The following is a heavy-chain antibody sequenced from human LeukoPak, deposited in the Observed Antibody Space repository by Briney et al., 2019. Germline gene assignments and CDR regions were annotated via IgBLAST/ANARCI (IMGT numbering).Heavy chain of an antibody. J-gene: IGHJ3*02. D-gene: IGHD3-22*01. CDR3: AKPAGGMIVVVIGAFDI. Sequence: GGSLRLSCAASGFTFSSYAMSWVRQAPGKGLEWVSAISGSGGSTYYADSVKGRFTISRDNSKNTLYLQMNSLRAGDTAVYYCAKPAGGMIVVVIGAFDIWGQGTMVTVSS. CDR1: GFTFSSYA. CDR2: ISGSGGST. V-gene: IGHV3-23*01.